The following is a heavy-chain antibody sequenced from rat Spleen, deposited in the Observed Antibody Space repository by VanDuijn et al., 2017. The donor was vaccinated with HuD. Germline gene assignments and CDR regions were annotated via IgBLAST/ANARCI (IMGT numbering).Heavy chain of an antibody. V-gene: IGHV5-29*01. Sequence: EVQLLESGGGLVQPGRSLKLSCAASGFTFSNYGMAWVRQAPTKGLEWVATIFYDGTATYYRDSVKGRFTLSRDNAKSTLYLQMGSLRSEDTATYYCARENYYSGDYWGQGVVVTVSS. CDR1: GFTFSNYG. D-gene: IGHD1-1*01. J-gene: IGHJ2*01. CDR3: ARENYYSGDY. CDR2: IFYDGTAT.